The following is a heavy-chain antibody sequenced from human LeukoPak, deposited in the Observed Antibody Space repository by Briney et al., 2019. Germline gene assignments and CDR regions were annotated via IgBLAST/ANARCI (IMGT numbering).Heavy chain of an antibody. CDR1: GFTFSSYA. CDR3: AKHPRITMVRGVTFPDY. J-gene: IGHJ4*02. V-gene: IGHV3-23*01. D-gene: IGHD3-10*01. Sequence: GGSLRLSCAASGFTFSSYAMSWVRQAPGKGLEWVSAISGSGGSTYYADSVKGRFTISRDNSKNTLYLQMNSLRAEDTAVYYCAKHPRITMVRGVTFPDYWGQGTLVTVSS. CDR2: ISGSGGST.